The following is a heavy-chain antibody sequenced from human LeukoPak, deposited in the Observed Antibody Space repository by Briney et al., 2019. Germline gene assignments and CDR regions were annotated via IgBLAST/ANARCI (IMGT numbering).Heavy chain of an antibody. CDR3: ARNSGGSSYYFTE. J-gene: IGHJ4*02. CDR1: GFIFSNSG. CDR2: IYTDGSTK. Sequence: GGSLRLSCAASGFIFSNSGMHWVRQAPGKGREGGTVIYTDGSTKYYADSVKGRFTISRDNSQNTLYLQMNSLRAEDTAVYYCARNSGGSSYYFTEWGQGTLVTVSS. D-gene: IGHD3-10*01. V-gene: IGHV3-33*01.